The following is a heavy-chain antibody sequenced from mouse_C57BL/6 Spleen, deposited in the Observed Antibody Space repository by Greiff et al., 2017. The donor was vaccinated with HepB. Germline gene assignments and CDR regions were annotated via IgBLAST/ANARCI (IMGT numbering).Heavy chain of an antibody. Sequence: VQLQQPGAELVKPGDSVKLSCTASGYTFTSYWMHWVKQRPGRGLEWLGRIDPNSGGTKYNEKFKSKATLTVDKPSSTAYMQLSSLTSEDSAIYIWSRRSGSIPFDYWGQGTTLTVSS. CDR1: GYTFTSYW. J-gene: IGHJ2*01. V-gene: IGHV1-72*01. CDR2: IDPNSGGT. CDR3: SRRSGSIPFDY. D-gene: IGHD1-1*01.